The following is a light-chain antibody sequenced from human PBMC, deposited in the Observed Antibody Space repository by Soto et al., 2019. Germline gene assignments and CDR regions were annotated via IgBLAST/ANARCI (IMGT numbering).Light chain of an antibody. Sequence: DIQMTQSPSTLSASVGDRVTITCRASQSISTWLAWYQHKPGKAPNLLIYKASSLESGVPSRFSGSGSGREFTLTISSLQPDDVATYYCQQYGRYRTFGQGTKVEI. CDR2: KAS. J-gene: IGKJ1*01. V-gene: IGKV1-5*03. CDR3: QQYGRYRT. CDR1: QSISTW.